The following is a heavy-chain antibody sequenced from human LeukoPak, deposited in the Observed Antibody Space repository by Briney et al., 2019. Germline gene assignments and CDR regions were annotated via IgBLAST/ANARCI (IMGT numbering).Heavy chain of an antibody. D-gene: IGHD3-22*01. Sequence: PGGSLRLSCAASGFTFDDYGMSWVRQAPGKGLEWVSGINWSGGSTGYADSVKGRFTISRDNAKNSLYLQMNSLSAEDTALYYCARGGYNYYDSSAYYYYFDCWGQGTLVTVSS. CDR1: GFTFDDYG. CDR3: ARGGYNYYDSSAYYYYFDC. J-gene: IGHJ4*02. V-gene: IGHV3-20*04. CDR2: INWSGGST.